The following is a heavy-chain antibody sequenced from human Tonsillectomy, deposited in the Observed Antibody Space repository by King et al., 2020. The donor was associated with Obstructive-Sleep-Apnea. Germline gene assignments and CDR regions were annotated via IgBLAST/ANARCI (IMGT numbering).Heavy chain of an antibody. Sequence: VQLVESGGGLVQPVGSLIRSCVASGFTFMTKSMTRVRQAPGKGLAVVLDISRDSHTIDYADSVKCRFPIARDNAKHLLYLQMSSLRAADTAVYYCARLVDDYGDYVNWYCDLWGRGTLVTVSS. CDR2: ISRDSHTI. CDR1: GFTFMTKS. V-gene: IGHV3-48*01. CDR3: ARLVDDYGDYVNWYCDL. D-gene: IGHD4-17*01. J-gene: IGHJ2*01.